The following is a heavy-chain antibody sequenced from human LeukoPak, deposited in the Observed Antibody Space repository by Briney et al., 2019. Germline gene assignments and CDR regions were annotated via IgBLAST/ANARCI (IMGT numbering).Heavy chain of an antibody. D-gene: IGHD3-3*01. CDR2: IYYSGST. J-gene: IGHJ3*02. CDR3: ARSPPGITIFGVVTVDAFDI. V-gene: IGHV4-59*01. CDR1: GGSISSYY. Sequence: SETLSLTCTVSGGSISSYYWSWIRQPPGKGLEWIGYIYYSGSTSYNPSLKSRVTISVDTSKNQFSLKLSSVTAADTAVYYCARSPPGITIFGVVTVDAFDIWGQGTMVTVSS.